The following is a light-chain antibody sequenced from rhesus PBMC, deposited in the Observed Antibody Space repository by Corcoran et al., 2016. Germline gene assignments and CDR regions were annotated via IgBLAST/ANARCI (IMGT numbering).Light chain of an antibody. CDR2: KVT. CDR1: QSLLHSNGNTY. V-gene: IGKV2S2*01. Sequence: DIVMTQTPLSLPVTPGEPASISCRSSQSLLHSNGNTYLDWYLQKPGQSPWLLIYKVTNRESGVPDRFSGSGAGTDCTLKISRVEPEDVGVYYCMQSTKDPTFSQGTKVEIK. J-gene: IGKJ1*01. CDR3: MQSTKDPT.